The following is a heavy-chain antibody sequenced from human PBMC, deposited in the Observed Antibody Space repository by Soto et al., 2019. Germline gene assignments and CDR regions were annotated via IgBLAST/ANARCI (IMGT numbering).Heavy chain of an antibody. D-gene: IGHD3-22*01. CDR1: GGSFSGYY. CDR3: ARADFDITTISLAGFDY. CDR2: ITHDGST. V-gene: IGHV4-34*01. Sequence: PSETLSLTCAVYGGSFSGYYWSWIRQPPGKGLGWIGEITHDGSTNYNPSLKSRVTISVDTSKNQFSLKLSSVTAADAAVYYCARADFDITTISLAGFDYWGQGTLVTVSS. J-gene: IGHJ4*01.